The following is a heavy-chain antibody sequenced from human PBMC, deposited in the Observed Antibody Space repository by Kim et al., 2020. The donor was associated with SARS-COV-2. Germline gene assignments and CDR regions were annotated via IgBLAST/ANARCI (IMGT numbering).Heavy chain of an antibody. CDR2: ISSSSSYI. J-gene: IGHJ4*02. Sequence: GGSLRLSCAASGFTFSSYSMNWVRQAPGKGLEWVSSISSSSSYIYYADSVKGRFTISRDNAKNSLYLQMNSLRAEDTAVYYCARDLGSPNIVGATGLGYWGQGTLVTVSS. V-gene: IGHV3-21*01. D-gene: IGHD1-26*01. CDR1: GFTFSSYS. CDR3: ARDLGSPNIVGATGLGY.